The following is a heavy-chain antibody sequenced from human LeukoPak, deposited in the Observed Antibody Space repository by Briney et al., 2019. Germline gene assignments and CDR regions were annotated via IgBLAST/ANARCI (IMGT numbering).Heavy chain of an antibody. CDR1: GLTFSRCG. D-gene: IGHD2-15*01. CDR2: IGRGGDTA. CDR3: AKGGRLSGPFQY. V-gene: IGHV3-23*01. J-gene: IGHJ4*02. Sequence: GGSLRLFCEASGLTFSRCGMIWVRQAPGKGLEWISTIGRGGDTAYNADFVKGRFTISRDNSKNMLYLEMNSLKAEDTALYDCAKGGRLSGPFQYWGQGTLVTVAS.